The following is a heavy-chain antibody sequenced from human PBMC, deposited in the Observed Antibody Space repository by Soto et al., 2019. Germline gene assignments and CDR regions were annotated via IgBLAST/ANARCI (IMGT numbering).Heavy chain of an antibody. V-gene: IGHV3-23*01. CDR2: ITGSGDTT. CDR3: GKGGDSGYDVWYFDL. D-gene: IGHD5-12*01. Sequence: VQLFESGGGLVQPGGSLRLSCAASGFTILNYALNWVRQSPGNGREWVSAITGSGDTTYYAESVKGRFTISRDNSKNTLKLQMNSMRAEATAVYSCGKGGDSGYDVWYFDLWGRGTLVTVSS. CDR1: GFTILNYA. J-gene: IGHJ2*01.